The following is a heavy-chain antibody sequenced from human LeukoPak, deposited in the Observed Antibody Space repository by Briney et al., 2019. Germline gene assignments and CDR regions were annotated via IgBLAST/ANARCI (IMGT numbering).Heavy chain of an antibody. J-gene: IGHJ5*02. CDR1: GFTFSSYG. CDR3: AKDALGYCSSTSCSPGDNWFDP. V-gene: IGHV3-30*18. CDR2: ISYDGSNK. D-gene: IGHD2-2*01. Sequence: GRSLRLSCAASGFTFSSYGMHWVHQAPGKGLEWVAVISYDGSNKYYADSVKGRFTISRDNSKNTLYLQMNSLRAEDTAVYYCAKDALGYCSSTSCSPGDNWFDPWGQGTLVTVSS.